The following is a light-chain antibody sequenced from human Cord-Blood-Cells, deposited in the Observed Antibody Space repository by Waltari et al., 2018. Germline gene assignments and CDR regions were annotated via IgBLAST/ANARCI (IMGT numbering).Light chain of an antibody. J-gene: IGLJ2*01. CDR1: SSDVGSYNL. CDR3: CSYAGSVV. Sequence: QSALTQPASVSGSPGQSITISCTGTSSDVGSYNLVSWYQQHPGKAPKLMIYEGSKRPVWVSNRFSGSKSGNTASLTISGLRAEDEADYYCCSYAGSVVFGGGTKLTVL. V-gene: IGLV2-23*01. CDR2: EGS.